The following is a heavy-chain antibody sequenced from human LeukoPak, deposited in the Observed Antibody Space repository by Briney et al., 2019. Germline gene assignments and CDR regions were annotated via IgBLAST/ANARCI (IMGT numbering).Heavy chain of an antibody. D-gene: IGHD2-15*01. V-gene: IGHV3-74*01. CDR3: ARSRCSGSSCYPDAFDI. CDR1: GFTFSSYW. Sequence: GGSLRLSCAASGFTFSSYWMHWVRQAPGKGLVWVSRINSDGSSTTYADSVKGRFTISRDNAKNTLYLQMNSLRAEDTAVYYCARSRCSGSSCYPDAFDIWGQGTIVTVSS. CDR2: INSDGSST. J-gene: IGHJ3*02.